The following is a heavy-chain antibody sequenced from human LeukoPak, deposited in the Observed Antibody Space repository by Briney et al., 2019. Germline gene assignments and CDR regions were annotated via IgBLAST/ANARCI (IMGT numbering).Heavy chain of an antibody. D-gene: IGHD3-16*01. CDR2: VYIGGTT. J-gene: IGHJ4*02. CDR3: ARXFLXDGHTYTYSFDH. CDR1: GFTVSSNY. Sequence: PGGSLRLSCVGSGFTVSSNYMNWVRQAPGKGLEWVSVVYIGGTTYYTDSVKGRFTISRDTTKNTIYLQMNDLRAEDTAVYYCARXFLXDGHTYTYSFDHWGQGALVTVSS. V-gene: IGHV3-66*01.